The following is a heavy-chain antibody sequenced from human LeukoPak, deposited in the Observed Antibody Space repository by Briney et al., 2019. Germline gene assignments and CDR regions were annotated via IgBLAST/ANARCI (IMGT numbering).Heavy chain of an antibody. CDR2: IHPSGST. Sequence: SSETLSLTCTVSGDSISSYYWSWVRQPAGKGLEWIGRIHPSGSTNYNPSLKSRVTLSVDTSKNQFSLKLSSVTAADTAVYYCARGPPPDFDYWGRGTLVTVSS. CDR1: GDSISSYY. J-gene: IGHJ4*02. V-gene: IGHV4-4*07. CDR3: ARGPPPDFDY.